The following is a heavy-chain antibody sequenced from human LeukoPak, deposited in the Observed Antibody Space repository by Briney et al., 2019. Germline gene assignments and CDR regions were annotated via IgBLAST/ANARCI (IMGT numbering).Heavy chain of an antibody. CDR2: IKSDGST. CDR1: GFTLSIYG. J-gene: IGHJ1*01. Sequence: GGSLTLSCAASGFTLSIYGVLGLRHSPFNEGLLASLIKSDGSTNYADSVMGRFTIYRNTAKNTVSLKMNSLRAKHTGVYYCARAPSEIGGYYPEYFRHWGQGTLLTVSS. V-gene: IGHV3-74*01. D-gene: IGHD3-22*01. CDR3: ARAPSEIGGYYPEYFRH.